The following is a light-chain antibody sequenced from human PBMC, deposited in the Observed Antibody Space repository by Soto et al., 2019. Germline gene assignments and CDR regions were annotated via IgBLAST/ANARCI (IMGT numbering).Light chain of an antibody. CDR2: EVN. CDR1: ISDVGGYNY. Sequence: SVPNPPPSACGSPGQPVAISCTGTISDVGGYNYVSWYQQHPGKAPKLMIYEVNKRPSGVPDRFSGSKSGNTASLTVSGLQAEDEADYYCSSYAGSSNVFGTGTKVTV. V-gene: IGLV2-8*01. J-gene: IGLJ1*01. CDR3: SSYAGSSNV.